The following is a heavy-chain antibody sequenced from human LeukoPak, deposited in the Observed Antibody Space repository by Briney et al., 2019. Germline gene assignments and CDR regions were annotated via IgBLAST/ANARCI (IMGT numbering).Heavy chain of an antibody. D-gene: IGHD3-16*01. CDR2: FDPEDGET. Sequence: GPSVKVSCKVSGYTLTELSMHWVRQAPGKGLEWMGGFDPEDGETIYAQKFQGRVTMTEDTSTDTAYMELSSLRSEDTAVYYCATDTKKLRGMDVWGQGTTVTVSS. CDR3: ATDTKKLRGMDV. CDR1: GYTLTELS. J-gene: IGHJ6*02. V-gene: IGHV1-24*01.